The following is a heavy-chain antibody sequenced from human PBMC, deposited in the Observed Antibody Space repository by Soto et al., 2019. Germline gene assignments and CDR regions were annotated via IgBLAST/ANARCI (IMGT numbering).Heavy chain of an antibody. CDR1: GFTFSSYW. V-gene: IGHV3-7*01. D-gene: IGHD6-19*01. Sequence: EVQLVESGGGLVQPGGSLRLSCAASGFTFSSYWMSWVRQAPGKGLEWVANIKQDGSEKYYVDSVKGRFTISRDNAKNSLYLQRNSLRAEDTAVYYCARDLIPRYSSGWPDYWGQGTLVTVSS. J-gene: IGHJ4*02. CDR2: IKQDGSEK. CDR3: ARDLIPRYSSGWPDY.